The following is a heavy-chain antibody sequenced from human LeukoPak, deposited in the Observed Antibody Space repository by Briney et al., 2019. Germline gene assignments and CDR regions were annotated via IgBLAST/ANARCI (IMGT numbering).Heavy chain of an antibody. CDR3: AKRGGYYDFWSGRSYYYYYMDV. J-gene: IGHJ6*03. V-gene: IGHV4-34*01. Sequence: SETLSLTCAVYGGSFSGYYWSWIRQPPGKGLKWIGEINHSRSTNYNPPLTSRVTISVDTSKNQFSLKLSSVTAADTAVYYCAKRGGYYDFWSGRSYYYYYMDVWGKGTTVTVSS. CDR1: GGSFSGYY. CDR2: INHSRST. D-gene: IGHD3-3*01.